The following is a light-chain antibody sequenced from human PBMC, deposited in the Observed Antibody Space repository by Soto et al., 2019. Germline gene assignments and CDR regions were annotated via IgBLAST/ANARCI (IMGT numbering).Light chain of an antibody. Sequence: EIGLTQSPATLSLSPGDRATLSCRASQSVSRYLAWYQQKPGQAPRLLIHDTSTRATGVPDTFSGSGSGTGFTLTISGLEPEDSAMYYCQQRFSWPPTFGGGTHVEIK. CDR1: QSVSRY. V-gene: IGKV3-11*01. J-gene: IGKJ4*01. CDR3: QQRFSWPPT. CDR2: DTS.